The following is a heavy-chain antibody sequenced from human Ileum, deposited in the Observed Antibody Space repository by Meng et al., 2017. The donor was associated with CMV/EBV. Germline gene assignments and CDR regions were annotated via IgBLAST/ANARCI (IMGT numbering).Heavy chain of an antibody. V-gene: IGHV3-21*01. J-gene: IGHJ5*02. CDR1: GFIFSSYS. D-gene: IGHD6-19*01. Sequence: GESLKISCAASGFIFSSYSMNWVRQAPGKGLEWVSSSGSSNSYIYYADSVKGRFTISRDNAEKSLYLQMNSLRVEDTAVYYCARAEGGWPPGGFDPWGQGTLVTVSS. CDR2: SGSSNSYI. CDR3: ARAEGGWPPGGFDP.